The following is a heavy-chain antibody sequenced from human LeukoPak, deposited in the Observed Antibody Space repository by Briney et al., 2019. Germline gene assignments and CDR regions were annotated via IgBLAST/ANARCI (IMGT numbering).Heavy chain of an antibody. D-gene: IGHD3-9*01. J-gene: IGHJ6*02. V-gene: IGHV1-18*01. Sequence: GASVKVSCKASGYTFTSYGISWVRQAPGQGLEWKGWISAYNGNTNYAQKLQGRVTMTTDTSTSTAYMELKSLRSDDTAVYYCARDREGSYYDILTGYRSNYGMDVWGQGTTVTVSS. CDR3: ARDREGSYYDILTGYRSNYGMDV. CDR2: ISAYNGNT. CDR1: GYTFTSYG.